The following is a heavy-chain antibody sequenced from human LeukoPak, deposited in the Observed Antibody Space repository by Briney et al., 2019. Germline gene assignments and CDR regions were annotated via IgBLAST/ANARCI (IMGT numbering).Heavy chain of an antibody. CDR2: IYHSGST. V-gene: IGHV4-38-2*02. J-gene: IGHJ3*02. D-gene: IGHD6-19*01. CDR1: GYSISSGYY. CDR3: ARHKYSSGWPPGGAFDI. Sequence: SETLSLTCTVSGYSISSGYYWGWIRQPPGKGLEWIGSIYHSGSTYYNPSLKSRVTISVDTSKNQFSLKLSSVTAADTAVYYCARHKYSSGWPPGGAFDIWGQGTMVTVSS.